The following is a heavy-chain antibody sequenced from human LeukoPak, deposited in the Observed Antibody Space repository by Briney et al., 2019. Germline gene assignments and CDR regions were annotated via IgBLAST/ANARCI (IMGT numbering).Heavy chain of an antibody. D-gene: IGHD3-22*01. J-gene: IGHJ4*02. CDR1: GYSFTSYW. V-gene: IGHV5-51*01. CDR2: IYPGDSDT. CDR3: ARAKDYDTNPHFDY. Sequence: GESLKISCKGPGYSFTSYWIGWVRQMPGKGLEWMGIIYPGDSDTRYSPSFQGQVTISADKSISTAYLQWSSLKASGTAMYYCARAKDYDTNPHFDYWGQGTLVTVSS.